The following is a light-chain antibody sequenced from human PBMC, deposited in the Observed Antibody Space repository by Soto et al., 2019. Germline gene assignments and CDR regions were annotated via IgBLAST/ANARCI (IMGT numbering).Light chain of an antibody. J-gene: IGKJ2*01. V-gene: IGKV1-5*01. Sequence: DIQMTHSPSTLSASVLYRVTITCRASQSIIRWLALYQQKPGKAPKLLIYDASNLENGVPSRFSGSGSGTDFTLTISSLQPDDFATYYCQKYNSYSYNFGQGTKVDIK. CDR2: DAS. CDR3: QKYNSYSYN. CDR1: QSIIRW.